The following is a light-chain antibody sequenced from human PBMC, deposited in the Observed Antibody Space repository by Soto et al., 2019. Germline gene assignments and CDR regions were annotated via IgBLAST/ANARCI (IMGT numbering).Light chain of an antibody. J-gene: IGLJ1*01. CDR3: CSSAPESTYV. CDR2: KGT. Sequence: QSALAQPASVSGSPGQSITISCTGTSDDVGAYNSVSWYQQLPHKAPQVILYKGTQRPSGVSRRFSGSTSGNAASLTISGLQADDEADYFCCSSAPESTYVFGTGTKLTVL. V-gene: IGLV2-23*01. CDR1: SDDVGAYNS.